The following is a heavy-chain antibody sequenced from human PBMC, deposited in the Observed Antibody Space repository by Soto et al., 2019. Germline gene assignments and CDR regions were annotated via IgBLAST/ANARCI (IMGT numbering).Heavy chain of an antibody. V-gene: IGHV1-2*04. D-gene: IGHD3-10*01. J-gene: IGHJ6*02. Sequence: ASVKVSCKASGYTFTGYYMHWVRQAPGQGLEWMGWINPNSGGTNYAQKFQGWVTMTRDTSISTAYMELSRLRSDDTAVYYCARSMVRRYYGMDVWGQGTTVTVSS. CDR3: ARSMVRRYYGMDV. CDR1: GYTFTGYY. CDR2: INPNSGGT.